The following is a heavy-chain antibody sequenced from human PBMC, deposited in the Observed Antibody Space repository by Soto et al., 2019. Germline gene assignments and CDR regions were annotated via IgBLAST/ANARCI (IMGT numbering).Heavy chain of an antibody. CDR1: GYTFTSYG. CDR2: ISAYNGST. Sequence: ASVKVSCKASGYTFTSYGISWVRQAPGQGLEWMGWISAYNGSTNYAQKLQGRVTMTTDTSTSTAYMELRSLRSDDTAVYYCASTTTMVRGVIGFYGMDVWGQGTTVTVSS. V-gene: IGHV1-18*04. D-gene: IGHD3-10*01. CDR3: ASTTTMVRGVIGFYGMDV. J-gene: IGHJ6*02.